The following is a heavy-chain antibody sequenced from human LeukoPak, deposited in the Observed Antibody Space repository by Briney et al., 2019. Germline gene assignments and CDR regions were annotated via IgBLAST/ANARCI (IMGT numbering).Heavy chain of an antibody. CDR1: GFTFDDYA. D-gene: IGHD6-13*01. J-gene: IGHJ6*02. Sequence: GRSLRLSCAASGFTFDDYAMHWVRQAPGKGLEWVSGISWNSGSIGYADSVKGRFTISRDNAKNSLYLRMNSLRAEDTALYYCAKERVSSSWYPYFYYYYYGMDVWAKGPRSPSP. CDR2: ISWNSGSI. V-gene: IGHV3-9*01. CDR3: AKERVSSSWYPYFYYYYYGMDV.